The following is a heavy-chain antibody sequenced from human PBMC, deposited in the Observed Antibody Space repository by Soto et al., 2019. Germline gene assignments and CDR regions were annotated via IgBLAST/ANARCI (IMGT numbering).Heavy chain of an antibody. V-gene: IGHV3-74*03. CDR2: INTDGATS. Sequence: EVQLVESGGDLVPPGGSLRLSCAASGFTFSGHWMHWVRQVPGKGLEWVSRINTDGATSAYADSVKGRFTISRDNAKNTLYLKMNALRAEDTAVYYCAREEGYCSRTSCYRRAFDTWGQGTTVTVSS. CDR3: AREEGYCSRTSCYRRAFDT. J-gene: IGHJ3*02. D-gene: IGHD2-2*01. CDR1: GFTFSGHW.